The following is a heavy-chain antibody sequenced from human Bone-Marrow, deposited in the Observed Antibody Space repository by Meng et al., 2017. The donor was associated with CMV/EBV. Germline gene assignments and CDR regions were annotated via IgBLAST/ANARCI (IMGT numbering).Heavy chain of an antibody. CDR1: GFIFDDYG. Sequence: GESLKISCEASGFIFDDYGMSWVRQASGKGLEWVSGINWNGESTGYADSVQGRFTISRDNARNSLYLQMNSLRAEDTALYYCARTQWLPTPQYYYHYFGMAVWGQGTTVT. J-gene: IGHJ6*02. CDR3: ARTQWLPTPQYYYHYFGMAV. D-gene: IGHD5-12*01. V-gene: IGHV3-20*04. CDR2: INWNGEST.